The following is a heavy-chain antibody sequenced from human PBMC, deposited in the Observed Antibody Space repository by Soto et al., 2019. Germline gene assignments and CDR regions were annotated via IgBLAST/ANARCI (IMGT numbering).Heavy chain of an antibody. CDR2: IYYSGST. J-gene: IGHJ5*02. CDR3: ARAGFEYYDILTGFDP. CDR1: GGSISSYY. Sequence: QVQLQESGPGLVKPSETLSLTCTVSGGSISSYYWSWIRQPPGKGLEWIGYIYYSGSTNYNPSLKSRVTISVDTSKNQFSLKLSSVTAADTAVYYCARAGFEYYDILTGFDPWGQGTLVTVSS. D-gene: IGHD3-9*01. V-gene: IGHV4-59*01.